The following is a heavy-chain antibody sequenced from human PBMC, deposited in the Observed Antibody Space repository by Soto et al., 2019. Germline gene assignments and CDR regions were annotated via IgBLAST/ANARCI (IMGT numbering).Heavy chain of an antibody. J-gene: IGHJ4*02. V-gene: IGHV6-1*01. D-gene: IGHD6-19*01. CDR3: ARGVAGSGFDL. CDR1: VDSVSSNTAD. CDR2: TYYRSNWRH. Sequence: PMQTLSLMRAISVDSVSSNTADWNWIRTSPSRGLEWLGRTYYRSNWRHDYAVSVKSRITVNPDTSKNHFSLQLNAVTPDDTAVYYCARGVAGSGFDLWGQGTLVTVSS.